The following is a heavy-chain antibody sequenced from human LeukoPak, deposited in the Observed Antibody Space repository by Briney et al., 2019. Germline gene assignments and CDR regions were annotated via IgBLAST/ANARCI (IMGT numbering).Heavy chain of an antibody. Sequence: ASVKVSCKASGYTFTTYGISWVRQAPGQGLEWMGWISGYNGNTNYAQNFQGRVTMTTDTSTSTAYMEMRSLRYDDTAVYYYARVMLRGGQDAFDIWGLGTMVTVSS. CDR1: GYTFTTYG. CDR3: ARVMLRGGQDAFDI. CDR2: ISGYNGNT. V-gene: IGHV1-18*01. J-gene: IGHJ3*02. D-gene: IGHD3-10*02.